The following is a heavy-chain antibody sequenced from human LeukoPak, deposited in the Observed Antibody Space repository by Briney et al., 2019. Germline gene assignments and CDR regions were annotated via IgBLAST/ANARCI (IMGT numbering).Heavy chain of an antibody. D-gene: IGHD6-13*01. J-gene: IGHJ4*02. CDR1: GGTFSSYA. V-gene: IGHV1-69*04. CDR3: ASLGAAAATASDGY. Sequence: AASVKVSCKASGGTFSSYAISWVRPAPGRGLEWMGRIIPILGIANYAQKFQGRVTITADKSTSTAYMELSSLRSEDTAVYYCASLGAAAATASDGYWGQGTLVTVSS. CDR2: IIPILGIA.